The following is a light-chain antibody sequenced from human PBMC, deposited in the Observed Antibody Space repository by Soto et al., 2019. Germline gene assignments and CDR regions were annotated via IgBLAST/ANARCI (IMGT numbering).Light chain of an antibody. J-gene: IGLJ1*01. CDR1: SSDVGDYPN. CDR2: EVI. V-gene: IGLV2-14*01. Sequence: QSSPTHPPSVCGSPGQSNTISSTGTSSDVGDYPNVSWYQQHPGKVPKLIIYEVIHRPSGVTSRFSGYKYENTASLTISGLHAEDEADYCCSSYSATNTLVFGSGTEVTV. CDR3: SSYSATNTLV.